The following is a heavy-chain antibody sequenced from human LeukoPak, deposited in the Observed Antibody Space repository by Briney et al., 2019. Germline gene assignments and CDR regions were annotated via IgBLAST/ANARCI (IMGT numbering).Heavy chain of an antibody. Sequence: PGGSLRLSCAASGFTFSSYAMSWVRQAPGKGLEWVSAISGSGGSTYYADSVKGRFTISRDNSKNTLYLQMNSLRAEDTAVYYCAKDPLLFRDGDYDWYFDLWGRGTLVTVSS. V-gene: IGHV3-23*01. CDR1: GFTFSSYA. CDR2: ISGSGGST. CDR3: AKDPLLFRDGDYDWYFDL. J-gene: IGHJ2*01. D-gene: IGHD4-17*01.